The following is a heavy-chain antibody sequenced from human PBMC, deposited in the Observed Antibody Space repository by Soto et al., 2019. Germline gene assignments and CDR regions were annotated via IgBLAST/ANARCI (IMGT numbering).Heavy chain of an antibody. CDR1: GDDIRGYS. Sequence: PSEPLCLTCNVSGDDIRGYSWSWIRPPGGNGLEWLGRVYRGTSNYNPSLKSRLIMSLDTSKNQFSLNLGSVTAADTAVYYCARESLKETITMTVVIDHWGQGTQVTVSS. J-gene: IGHJ4*02. V-gene: IGHV4-4*07. CDR3: ARESLKETITMTVVIDH. CDR2: VYRGTS. D-gene: IGHD3-22*01.